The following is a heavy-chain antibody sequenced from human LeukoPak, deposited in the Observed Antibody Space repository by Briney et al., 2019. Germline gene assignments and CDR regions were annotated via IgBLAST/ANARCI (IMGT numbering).Heavy chain of an antibody. V-gene: IGHV4-61*02. Sequence: SETLSLTCTVSGGSISSSSYYWSWIRQPAGKGLEWIGRIYTSGSTNYNPSLKSRVTISVDTSKNRFSLKLSSVTAADTAVYYCARDTPPVDSSGYYMDVWGKGTTVTVSS. CDR3: ARDTPPVDSSGYYMDV. CDR1: GGSISSSSYY. J-gene: IGHJ6*03. D-gene: IGHD3-22*01. CDR2: IYTSGST.